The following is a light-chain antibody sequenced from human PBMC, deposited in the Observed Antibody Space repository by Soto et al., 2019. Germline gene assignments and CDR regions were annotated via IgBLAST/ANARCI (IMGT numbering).Light chain of an antibody. V-gene: IGKV3-11*01. CDR1: QSVRSY. CDR3: HQRSNCPRT. Sequence: EIVLTQSPATLSLSRGERATLSCRASQSVRSYLACYQQISGQSPRLLLYDASTRASVIPALFSVSGSGTDLTLTIRGLEHEDFAVYYSHQRSNCPRTFGGGNKGEI. J-gene: IGKJ4*01. CDR2: DAS.